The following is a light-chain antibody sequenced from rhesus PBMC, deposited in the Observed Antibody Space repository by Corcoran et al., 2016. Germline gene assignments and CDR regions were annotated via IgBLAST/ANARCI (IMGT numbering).Light chain of an antibody. V-gene: IGKV1-32*02. CDR3: QQSHSNPYS. J-gene: IGKJ2*01. CDR2: YSD. CDR1: QDIRSY. Sequence: DIQMSQSPSSLSASVGDRVTVSCRASQDIRSYLNWYQQKPGKAPKLLIYYSDRVPSGVPSRFSGSGSGTDFTLTISRLQPDDFATYFCQQSHSNPYSFGQGTKVEMK.